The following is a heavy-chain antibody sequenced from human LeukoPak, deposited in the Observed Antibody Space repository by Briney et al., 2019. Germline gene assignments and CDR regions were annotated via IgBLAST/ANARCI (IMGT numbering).Heavy chain of an antibody. D-gene: IGHD6-13*01. CDR2: INPNSGGT. CDR3: ARDLLYSSGWYDSGCNWFDP. J-gene: IGHJ5*02. CDR1: GYTFTGYY. Sequence: ASVKVSCKASGYTFTGYYMHWVRQAPGQGLEWMGWINPNSGGTNYAQKFQGRVTMTRDTSISTAYMELSRLRSDDTAVYYCARDLLYSSGWYDSGCNWFDPWGQGTLVTVSS. V-gene: IGHV1-2*02.